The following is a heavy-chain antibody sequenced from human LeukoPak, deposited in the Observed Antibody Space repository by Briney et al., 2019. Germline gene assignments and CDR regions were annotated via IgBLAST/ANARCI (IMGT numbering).Heavy chain of an antibody. V-gene: IGHV3-74*01. CDR1: GLTFSGTW. CDR2: IHRDGTST. Sequence: GGSLKLSCAASGLTFSGTWMHWVRQAPGKGLVWVARIHRDGTSTGYADSAKGRFTISRDNSKNTLYLQMNSLRAEDTAVYYCAKDPSGSYFDYWGQGTLVTVSS. CDR3: AKDPSGSYFDY. J-gene: IGHJ4*02. D-gene: IGHD1-26*01.